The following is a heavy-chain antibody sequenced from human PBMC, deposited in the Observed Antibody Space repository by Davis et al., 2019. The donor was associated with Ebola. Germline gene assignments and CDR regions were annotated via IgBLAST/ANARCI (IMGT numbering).Heavy chain of an antibody. CDR1: GFSFEDDA. Sequence: GESLKISCAASGFSFEDDAMHWVRQAPGKGLEWVSLISRHGDKTDYADSVKGRFTISRDNSKNSLYLQMNSLRSEDTAFYYCVKDRRSSGWVYYFDHWGQGALVTVSS. V-gene: IGHV3-43*02. J-gene: IGHJ4*02. CDR2: ISRHGDKT. D-gene: IGHD6-25*01. CDR3: VKDRRSSGWVYYFDH.